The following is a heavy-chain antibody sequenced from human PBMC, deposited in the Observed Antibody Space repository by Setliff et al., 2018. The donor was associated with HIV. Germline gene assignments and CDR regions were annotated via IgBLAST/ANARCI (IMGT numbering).Heavy chain of an antibody. CDR1: GGSISSYY. J-gene: IGHJ6*03. CDR3: ARVGASGVASSMDYHYYMDV. V-gene: IGHV4-39*07. CDR2: IYYSGST. D-gene: IGHD2-2*01. Sequence: SETLSLTCTVSGGSISSYYWGWIRQPPGKGLEWIGSIYYSGSTYYNPSLKSRVTISVDTSKNQFSLQLNSVTAADTAVYYCARVGASGVASSMDYHYYMDVWGKGTSVTVSS.